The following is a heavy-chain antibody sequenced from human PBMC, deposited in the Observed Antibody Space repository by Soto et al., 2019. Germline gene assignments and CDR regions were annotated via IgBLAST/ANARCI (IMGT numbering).Heavy chain of an antibody. CDR1: GYTFTSYS. D-gene: IGHD6-13*01. CDR2: INAGNGNT. J-gene: IGHJ6*02. CDR3: ASSNIAAAPYGMDV. V-gene: IGHV1-3*01. Sequence: SVNVSCKASGYTFTSYSMHWVRQAPGQRLEWMGWINAGNGNTKYSQKFQGRVTITRDTSASTAYMELSSLRSEDTAVYYCASSNIAAAPYGMDVWGQGTTVTVSS.